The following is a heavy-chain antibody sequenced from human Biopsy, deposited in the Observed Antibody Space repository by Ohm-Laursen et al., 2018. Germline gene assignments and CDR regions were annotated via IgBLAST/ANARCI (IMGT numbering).Heavy chain of an antibody. Sequence: PSETLSLTWGVSGFSISSGFHWAWIRQPPGKGLERIGFIYRTGTTTYNPSFKSRVAMAVDTSKNQFSLTLNSVTAADTAVYYCARMKGRGYFDYWGQGTLVIVSS. J-gene: IGHJ4*02. CDR3: ARMKGRGYFDY. CDR1: GFSISSGFH. D-gene: IGHD2-15*01. V-gene: IGHV4-38-2*01. CDR2: IYRTGTT.